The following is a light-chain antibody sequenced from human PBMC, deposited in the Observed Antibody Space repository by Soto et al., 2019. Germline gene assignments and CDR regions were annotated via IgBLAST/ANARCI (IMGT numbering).Light chain of an antibody. Sequence: AIQLTQSPASLSASVGDRVSITCRASQGIRNDLGWDQHKSGKAPKLLIHGATSLQSRVPSRLSGSASGTEFTLSISSLQPEDLACYYCLQVHIYPWTFGQGTKVEI. CDR3: LQVHIYPWT. CDR1: QGIRND. CDR2: GAT. J-gene: IGKJ1*01. V-gene: IGKV1-6*01.